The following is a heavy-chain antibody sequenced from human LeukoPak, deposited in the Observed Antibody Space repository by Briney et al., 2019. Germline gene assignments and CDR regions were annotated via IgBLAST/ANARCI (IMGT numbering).Heavy chain of an antibody. Sequence: ASVKVSCKASGYTFTSYGISWVRQAPGLGLEWMGWISSYDGSTNYAEKFQDRLTVTTDTSTSTVYMELTSLRSEDTAVYYCARARLPNAYFDYWGQGTLVTVSS. CDR2: ISSYDGST. CDR1: GYTFTSYG. V-gene: IGHV1-18*01. D-gene: IGHD4-11*01. J-gene: IGHJ4*02. CDR3: ARARLPNAYFDY.